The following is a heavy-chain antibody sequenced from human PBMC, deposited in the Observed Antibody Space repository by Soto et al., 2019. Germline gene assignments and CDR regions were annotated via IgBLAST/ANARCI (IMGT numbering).Heavy chain of an antibody. CDR3: ARGRVVPALYYFDY. V-gene: IGHV4-34*01. CDR2: INHSGST. CDR1: GGSFSGYY. J-gene: IGHJ4*02. Sequence: SETLSLTCAVYGGSFSGYYWSWIRQPPGKGLEWIGEINHSGSTNYNPSLKSRVTISVDTSKNQFSLKLSSVTAADTAVYYCARGRVVPALYYFDYWGQGTLVTVSS. D-gene: IGHD2-2*01.